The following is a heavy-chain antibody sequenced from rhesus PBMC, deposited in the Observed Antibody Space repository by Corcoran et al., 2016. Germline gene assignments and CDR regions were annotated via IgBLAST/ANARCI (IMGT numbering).Heavy chain of an antibody. CDR1: GGSISSNY. CDR3: ARYYYSGSYYYRSLDV. V-gene: IGHV4-169*01. D-gene: IGHD3-16*01. CDR2: ISGSGLSA. J-gene: IGHJ5-2*02. Sequence: QLQLQESGPGLVKPSETLSVTCAVSGGSISSNYWSWIRQAPGKGLEWIGYISGSGLSANHNPALESRVTLSVDTSKNQFSLYLSSVTAADTAVYYCARYYYSGSYYYRSLDVWGRGVLVTVSS.